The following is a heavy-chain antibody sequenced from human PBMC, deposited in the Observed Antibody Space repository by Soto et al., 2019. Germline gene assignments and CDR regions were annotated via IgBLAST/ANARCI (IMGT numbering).Heavy chain of an antibody. CDR1: GVTFSISG. CDR2: ISSNGGST. D-gene: IGHD2-15*01. J-gene: IGHJ4*02. Sequence: GGSLRLSCAASGVTFSISGMHVACQAQGKGLEYVSAISSNGGSTYYADSVKGRFTISRDNSKNTLYLQMSSLRAEDTAVYYCVICSGGSCYSGGPDYWGQGTLVTVSS. V-gene: IGHV3-64D*08. CDR3: VICSGGSCYSGGPDY.